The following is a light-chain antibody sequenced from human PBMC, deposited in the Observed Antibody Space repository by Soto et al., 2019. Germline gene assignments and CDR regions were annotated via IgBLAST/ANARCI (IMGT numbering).Light chain of an antibody. CDR2: DVT. Sequence: QSVLTQPASVSGSPGQSITISCTGTRSDVGGGNYVSWYQQHPGKAPKLMIYDVTYRPSGVSNRFSGSKSGNTASLTISGLQAEDEADYYCCSYTTTSTLYVFGTGTKLTVL. J-gene: IGLJ1*01. CDR1: RSDVGGGNY. CDR3: CSYTTTSTLYV. V-gene: IGLV2-14*01.